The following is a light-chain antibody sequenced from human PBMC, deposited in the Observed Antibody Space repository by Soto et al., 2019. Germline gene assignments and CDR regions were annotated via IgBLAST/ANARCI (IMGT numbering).Light chain of an antibody. V-gene: IGLV2-11*01. Sequence: QSALTQPRSVSGSPGQSVTISCTGTSSDVGGYNYVSWYQQHPGKAPKLIIYDVSKRPSGVPDRFSGSKSGNTASLTISGLQVEDEADYYCYSYAGSYTWLFGGGTQLTVL. CDR3: YSYAGSYTWL. CDR1: SSDVGGYNY. J-gene: IGLJ3*02. CDR2: DVS.